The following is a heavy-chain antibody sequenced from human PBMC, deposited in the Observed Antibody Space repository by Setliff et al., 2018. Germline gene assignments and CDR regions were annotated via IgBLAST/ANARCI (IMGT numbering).Heavy chain of an antibody. CDR3: ASLGYCSSTSCWPYYYYGMDV. J-gene: IGHJ6*02. CDR2: INAGNGNT. Sequence: ASVKVSRKASGYTFTSYAMHWVRQAPGQRLEWMGWINAGNGNTKYSQKFQGRVTITRDTSASTAYMELSSLRSEDTAVYYCASLGYCSSTSCWPYYYYGMDVWGQGTTVTVSS. V-gene: IGHV1-3*01. CDR1: GYTFTSYA. D-gene: IGHD2-2*01.